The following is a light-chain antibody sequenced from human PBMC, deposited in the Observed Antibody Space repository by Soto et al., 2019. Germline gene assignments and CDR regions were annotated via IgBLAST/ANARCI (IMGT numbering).Light chain of an antibody. CDR1: QSISDT. CDR2: GAS. CDR3: QQYNNWPWT. J-gene: IGKJ1*01. Sequence: EIVMTQSPATLSVSPGGRATLSCRASQSISDTLAWYQQKPGQAPRLLIYGASTRATGFPARFSGSGSGTDFTLNIRSLQSEDFAVYYCQQYNNWPWTFGQGTKVDIK. V-gene: IGKV3-15*01.